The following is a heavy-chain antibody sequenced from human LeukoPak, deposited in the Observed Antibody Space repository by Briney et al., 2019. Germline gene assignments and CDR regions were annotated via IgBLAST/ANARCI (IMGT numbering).Heavy chain of an antibody. CDR1: GFTFSSYA. Sequence: GGSLRLSCAASGFTFSSYAMSWVRQAPGKGLEYVSGISGSGGTTYYADSVKGRFTISRDNSKNTLYLQMNSLRAEDTALYYCAKDRGKYYDILTGPPLGYWGQGTLVTVSS. CDR3: AKDRGKYYDILTGPPLGY. V-gene: IGHV3-23*01. D-gene: IGHD3-9*01. J-gene: IGHJ4*02. CDR2: ISGSGGTT.